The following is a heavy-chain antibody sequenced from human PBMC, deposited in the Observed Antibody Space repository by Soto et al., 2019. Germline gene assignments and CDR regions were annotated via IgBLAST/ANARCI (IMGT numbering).Heavy chain of an antibody. CDR2: FTPLFDTA. CDR1: GGTFIGYA. V-gene: IGHV1-69*01. CDR3: ATHCSGGSCDLFEY. Sequence: QVQLVQSGAEVKKPGSSVKVSCKASGGTFIGYAFNWVRQAPGQGLEWMGGFTPLFDTANYAHKFQDRVTITADESTSTVSLELTNLQSEDTGVYYCATHCSGGSCDLFEYLGQGTLVTVSS. J-gene: IGHJ4*02. D-gene: IGHD2-15*01.